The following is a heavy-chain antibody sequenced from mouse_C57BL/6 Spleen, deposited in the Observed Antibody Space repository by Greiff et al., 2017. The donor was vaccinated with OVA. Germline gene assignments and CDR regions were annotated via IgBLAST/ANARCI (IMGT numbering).Heavy chain of an antibody. CDR1: GFSFNTYA. J-gene: IGHJ3*01. CDR2: IRSKSNNYAT. V-gene: IGHV10-1*01. Sequence: EVKLVESGGGLVQPKGSLKLSCAASGFSFNTYAMNWVRQAPGKGLEWVARIRSKSNNYATYYADSVKDRFTISRDDSESMLYLQMNNLKTEDTAMYYCVSQKTWFAYWGQGILVTVSA. CDR3: VSQKTWFAY.